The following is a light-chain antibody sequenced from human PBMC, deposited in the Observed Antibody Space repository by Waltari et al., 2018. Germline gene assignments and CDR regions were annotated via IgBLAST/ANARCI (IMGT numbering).Light chain of an antibody. CDR2: AAS. CDR1: QGISNS. CDR3: QQYYSIPPVT. Sequence: DIQMTQSPSSLSASVGDRVTITCRASQGISNSLAWYQQKPGKAPKLLLYAASTLESGVPSRFSGSRSGTDYTLTISSLQPEDFATYYCQQYYSIPPVTFGPGTRVDFK. V-gene: IGKV1-NL1*01. J-gene: IGKJ3*01.